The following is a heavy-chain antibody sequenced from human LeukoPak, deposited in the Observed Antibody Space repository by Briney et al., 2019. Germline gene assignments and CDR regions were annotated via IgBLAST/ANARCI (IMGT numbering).Heavy chain of an antibody. V-gene: IGHV3-30*18. D-gene: IGHD3-10*01. J-gene: IGHJ4*02. Sequence: PGGCLRLSCAASGFTFSSYGIHWVRQAPSKGLGWVAVISYDGSNKFYANSVKGQFTITRDNSKNTLSLHMKRRRAEDTDVYYCEKAAGGFRHVLIWLGITDYWGQGTLVTVSS. CDR3: EKAAGGFRHVLIWLGITDY. CDR2: ISYDGSNK. CDR1: GFTFSSYG.